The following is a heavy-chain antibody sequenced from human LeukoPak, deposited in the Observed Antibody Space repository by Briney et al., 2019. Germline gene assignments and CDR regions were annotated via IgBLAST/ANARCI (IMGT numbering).Heavy chain of an antibody. CDR3: ARTLGYCSGGSCRSFDY. J-gene: IGHJ4*02. D-gene: IGHD2-15*01. CDR1: GYSISSGYY. CDR2: IYHSGSSGST. V-gene: IGHV4-38-2*01. Sequence: NPSETLSLTCAVSGYSISSGYYWGWIRQPPGKGLEWIGSIYHSGSSGSTYYNPSLKRRVTISVDTSKNQFSLKLSSVTAADTAVYYCARTLGYCSGGSCRSFDYWGQGTLVTVSP.